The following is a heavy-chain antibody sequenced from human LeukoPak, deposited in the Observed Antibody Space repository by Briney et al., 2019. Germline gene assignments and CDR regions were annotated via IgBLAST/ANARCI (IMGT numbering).Heavy chain of an antibody. V-gene: IGHV3-53*01. Sequence: PGGSLRLSCAASGFTVSSNYMSWVRQAPGKGLEWVSVIYSGGSTYYADSVKGRFTISRDNAKNSLYLQMNSLRAEDTAVYYCARPHVYGDYSIPDWGQGTLVTVSS. CDR1: GFTVSSNY. J-gene: IGHJ1*01. CDR2: IYSGGST. CDR3: ARPHVYGDYSIPD. D-gene: IGHD4-17*01.